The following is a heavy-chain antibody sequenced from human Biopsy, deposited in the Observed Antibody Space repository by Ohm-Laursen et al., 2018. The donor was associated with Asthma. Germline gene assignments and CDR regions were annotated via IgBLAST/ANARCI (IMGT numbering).Heavy chain of an antibody. CDR3: ARTFHFWSPYHAEHYQL. Sequence: SLRLSCAAIGFTFGDYWMSWVRQVPGKGLEWVANIKHDGTEKNHVDSLKGRFTIFRDNAKNSLYLQMNSLRAEDTAVYYCARTFHFWSPYHAEHYQLWGQGTLVTVPS. CDR1: GFTFGDYW. J-gene: IGHJ1*01. CDR2: IKHDGTEK. V-gene: IGHV3-7*01. D-gene: IGHD3-3*02.